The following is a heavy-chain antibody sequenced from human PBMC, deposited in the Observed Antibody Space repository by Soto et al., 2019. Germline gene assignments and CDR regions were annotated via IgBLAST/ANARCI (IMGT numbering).Heavy chain of an antibody. Sequence: QVQLQESGPGLVKPSQTLSLTCTVSGGSISSGGYYWSWIRQHPGKGLEWIGYIYYSGSTYYNPSLKRRVTMSGHTAQIQFSLELHSVPAADTAVYYCARAITDYYDRSGYQYYFDYWGQGTLVIVSS. CDR1: GGSISSGGYY. D-gene: IGHD3-22*01. V-gene: IGHV4-31*03. J-gene: IGHJ4*02. CDR2: IYYSGST. CDR3: ARAITDYYDRSGYQYYFDY.